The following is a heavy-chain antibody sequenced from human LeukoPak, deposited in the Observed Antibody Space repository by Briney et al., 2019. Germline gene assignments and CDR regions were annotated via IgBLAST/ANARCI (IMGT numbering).Heavy chain of an antibody. CDR3: ARDRNHYYYYMDV. V-gene: IGHV1-24*01. D-gene: IGHD1-14*01. J-gene: IGHJ6*03. CDR2: FDPEDGET. Sequence: GASVKVSCKVSGYTLTELSMHWVRQAPGKGLEWMGGFDPEDGETIYAQKFQGRVTMTRDTSISTAYMELSRLRSDDTAVYYCARDRNHYYYYMDVWGKGTTVTIS. CDR1: GYTLTELS.